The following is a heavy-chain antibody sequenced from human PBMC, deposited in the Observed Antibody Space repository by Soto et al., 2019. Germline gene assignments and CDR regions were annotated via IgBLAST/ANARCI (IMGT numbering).Heavy chain of an antibody. CDR1: GFSFSDDW. CDR2: IKQDGSER. V-gene: IGHV3-7*01. CDR3: ARSMN. Sequence: GALRLSCVVSGFSFSDDWMSWVRQAPGKGPEWVASIKQDGSERYYADSVKDRFSISRDNAKNSLYLQMNSLRAEDTALYYCARSMNWGQGTLVTVSS. D-gene: IGHD3-22*01. J-gene: IGHJ4*02.